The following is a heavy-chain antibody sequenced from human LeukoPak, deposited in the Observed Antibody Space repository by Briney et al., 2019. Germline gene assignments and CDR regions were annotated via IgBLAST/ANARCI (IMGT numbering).Heavy chain of an antibody. D-gene: IGHD6-13*01. CDR2: INPSGGST. CDR3: ARDGYSSSWYNYYYYGMDV. V-gene: IGHV1-46*01. Sequence: ASVKVSCKASGYTFTSYYMHWVRQAPGQGLEWMGIINPSGGSTSYAQKFQGRVTMTADTSTSTAYMELRSLRSDDTAVYYCARDGYSSSWYNYYYYGMDVWGQGTTVTVSS. CDR1: GYTFTSYY. J-gene: IGHJ6*02.